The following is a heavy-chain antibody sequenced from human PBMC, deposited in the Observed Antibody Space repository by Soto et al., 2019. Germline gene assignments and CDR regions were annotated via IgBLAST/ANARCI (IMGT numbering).Heavy chain of an antibody. CDR1: GITFSSYG. J-gene: IGHJ4*02. CDR2: ISYDGSKK. Sequence: GGSLRLSCAASGITFSSYGMHWVRQAPGKGLEWVAVISYDGSKKYYADSVKGRFTISRDNSKNTLYLQMNSLRAEDTAVYYCAKDREWEVLYYFDYWGQGTMVTVYS. V-gene: IGHV3-30*18. D-gene: IGHD1-26*01. CDR3: AKDREWEVLYYFDY.